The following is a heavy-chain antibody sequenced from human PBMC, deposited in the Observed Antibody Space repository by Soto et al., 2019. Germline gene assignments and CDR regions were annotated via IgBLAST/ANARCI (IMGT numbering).Heavy chain of an antibody. V-gene: IGHV4-59*01. J-gene: IGHJ4*02. CDR3: ARDGVITGTYFDY. CDR1: GGSIGSYY. CDR2: IXYSGRX. D-gene: IGHD1-7*01. Sequence: SXTRSLTCTVSGGSIGSYYWSWIRQPPGXGLEWIGYIXYSGRXTYNHSLKSRVXISEDTSXTQFSLKLSYVTAADTAVYYCARDGVITGTYFDYWGQGTLVTVYS.